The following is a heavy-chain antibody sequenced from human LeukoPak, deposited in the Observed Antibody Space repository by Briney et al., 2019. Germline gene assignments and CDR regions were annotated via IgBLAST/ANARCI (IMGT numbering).Heavy chain of an antibody. CDR3: ARDDGDYAYYFDS. CDR2: IYYSGST. Sequence: PSQTLSLTCTVSGGSISSGDYYWSWIRQPPGKGLEWIGYIYYSGSTYYNPSLKSRVTISVDTSKNQFSLNLSSVTAADTAIYYCARDDGDYAYYFDSWGQGALVTVSS. CDR1: GGSISSGDYY. D-gene: IGHD4-17*01. V-gene: IGHV4-30-4*08. J-gene: IGHJ4*02.